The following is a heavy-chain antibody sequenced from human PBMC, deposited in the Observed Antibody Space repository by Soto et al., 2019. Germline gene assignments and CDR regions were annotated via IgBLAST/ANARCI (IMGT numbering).Heavy chain of an antibody. CDR1: AFTLSSYT. CDR3: ASACGGGCCYSLAFDI. CDR2: ISSTGSSI. Sequence: GGSLRLSCAASAFTLSSYTMNWVRQAPGKGLEWVSYISSTGSSIYNADSGKGRFTISRDKAKSSLYLQMTRLSNEDTAVYYCASACGGGCCYSLAFDIWGQGTMVTVSS. V-gene: IGHV3-48*02. J-gene: IGHJ3*02. D-gene: IGHD2-15*01.